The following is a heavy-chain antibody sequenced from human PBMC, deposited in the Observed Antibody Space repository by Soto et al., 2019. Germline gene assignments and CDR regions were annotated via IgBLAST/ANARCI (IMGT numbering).Heavy chain of an antibody. CDR1: GFTFSSYA. CDR3: AKGRGQNWNFDY. CDR2: ISGSGGTA. D-gene: IGHD1-1*01. Sequence: EVQLLESGGGSVQPGGSLRLSCAASGFTFSSYAMHWVRRPPEKGLEWVSSISGSGGTAYYADSVKARFSISRDSLVNTLYLPMNSLGAEDTAVYYCAKGRGQNWNFDYWGQGTLVTVSP. V-gene: IGHV3-23*01. J-gene: IGHJ4*02.